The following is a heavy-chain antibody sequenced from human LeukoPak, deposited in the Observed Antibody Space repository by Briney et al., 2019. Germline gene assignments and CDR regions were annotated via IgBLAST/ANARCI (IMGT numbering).Heavy chain of an antibody. V-gene: IGHV4-59*08. D-gene: IGHD3-22*01. CDR3: ARSRRNYDSSGLRDAFDI. J-gene: IGHJ3*02. CDR2: IYYSGST. CDR1: GGSIGSYY. Sequence: SETLSLTCTVSGGSIGSYYWSWIRQPPGKGLEWIGYIYYSGSTNYNPSLKSRVTISVDTSKNQFSLKLSSVTAADTAVYYCARSRRNYDSSGLRDAFDIWGQGTMVTVSS.